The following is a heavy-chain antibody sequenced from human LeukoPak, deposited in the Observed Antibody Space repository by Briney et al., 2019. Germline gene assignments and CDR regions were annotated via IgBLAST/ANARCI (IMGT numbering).Heavy chain of an antibody. CDR1: GASTTSDYYY. V-gene: IGHV4-61*10. J-gene: IGHJ5*02. CDR2: IYYSGST. CDR3: ARLSDIVVVPAGGSDNWFDP. Sequence: SETLSLTCTVSGASTTSDYYYWSWIRQPAGKGLEWIGYIYYSGSTNYNPSLKSRVTISVDTSKNQFSLKLSSVTAADTAVYYCARLSDIVVVPAGGSDNWFDPWGQGTLVTVSS. D-gene: IGHD2-2*01.